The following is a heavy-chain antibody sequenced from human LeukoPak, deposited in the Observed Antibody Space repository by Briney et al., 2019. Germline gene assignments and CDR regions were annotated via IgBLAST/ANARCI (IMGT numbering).Heavy chain of an antibody. CDR3: ARDRVYDAFDV. J-gene: IGHJ3*01. D-gene: IGHD3-10*01. Sequence: SETLSLTCTVSGGSISSSTYYWGWIRQPPGKGLEWIGTINYSGSTFYNPSLKSRVTISVDTSKNQFSLKLSSVTAADTAAYYCARDRVYDAFDVWGQGTMVTVSS. V-gene: IGHV4-39*07. CDR1: GGSISSSTYY. CDR2: INYSGST.